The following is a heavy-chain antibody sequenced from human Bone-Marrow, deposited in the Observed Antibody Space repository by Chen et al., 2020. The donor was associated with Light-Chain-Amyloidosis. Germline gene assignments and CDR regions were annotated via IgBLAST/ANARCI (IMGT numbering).Heavy chain of an antibody. D-gene: IGHD5-12*01. Sequence: EVQLEQSGPEVKKPGESVKISCKGSGYTFPNYWIGWVRQMPGKGLEWMGVIYPDDSDARYSPSFEGQVTISADKSITTAYLQWRSLKASDTAMYYCARRRDGYNFDYWGQGTLVTVSS. CDR3: ARRRDGYNFDY. V-gene: IGHV5-51*01. CDR2: IYPDDSDA. CDR1: GYTFPNYW. J-gene: IGHJ4*02.